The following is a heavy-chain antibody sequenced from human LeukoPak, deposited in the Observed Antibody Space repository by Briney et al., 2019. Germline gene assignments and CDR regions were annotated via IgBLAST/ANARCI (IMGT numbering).Heavy chain of an antibody. D-gene: IGHD4-11*01. Sequence: GRSLRLSCSVSGFNFNDYAMHWLRQAPGKGLEWVAVISYDGGFKYYADSLKGRFTISRDNSKNTLYLQMNSLRAEDTAVYYCATDYSNLTDYWGQGTLVTVSS. V-gene: IGHV3-30-3*01. J-gene: IGHJ4*02. CDR3: ATDYSNLTDY. CDR2: ISYDGGFK. CDR1: GFNFNDYA.